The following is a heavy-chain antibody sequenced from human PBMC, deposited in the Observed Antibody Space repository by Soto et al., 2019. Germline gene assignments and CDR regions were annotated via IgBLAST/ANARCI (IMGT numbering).Heavy chain of an antibody. CDR3: ARLHGYCISSSCHGHYAMDV. V-gene: IGHV4-34*01. CDR1: GGSFSGYY. D-gene: IGHD2-2*01. CDR2: IHNSGSP. J-gene: IGHJ6*02. Sequence: SETLSLTCAVYGGSFSGYYWSWIRQSPEKGLEWIGHIHNSGSPYNNPSLKSRVTISADTSKNQFSLKLSSVTAADTAVYYCARLHGYCISSSCHGHYAMDVWGQGTTVTVSS.